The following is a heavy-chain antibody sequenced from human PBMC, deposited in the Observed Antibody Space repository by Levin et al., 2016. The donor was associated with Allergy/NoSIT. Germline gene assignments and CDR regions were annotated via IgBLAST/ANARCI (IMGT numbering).Heavy chain of an antibody. Sequence: SETLSLTCTVSGGSITSNYWNWIRQPPGKGLEWIGYIYYSGSTNDNPSLKSRVTISVDTSKNQFSLKLSSVTAADTAVYYCARAPRFRASGYDVFDYWGQGTLVTVSS. CDR2: IYYSGST. CDR3: ARAPRFRASGYDVFDY. J-gene: IGHJ4*02. CDR1: GGSITSNY. V-gene: IGHV4-59*01. D-gene: IGHD5-12*01.